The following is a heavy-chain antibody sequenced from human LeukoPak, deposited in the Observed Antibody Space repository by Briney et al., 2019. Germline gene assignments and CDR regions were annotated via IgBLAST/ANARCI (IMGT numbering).Heavy chain of an antibody. D-gene: IGHD6-6*01. J-gene: IGHJ4*02. CDR2: ISGSGGST. Sequence: GGSLRLSYAASGFTFSSYAMSWVRQAPGKGLEWVSAISGSGGSTYYADSVKGRFTISRDNSKNTLYLQMNSLRAEDTAVYYCAKDFRSQVTPYSSSEVDYWGQGTLVTVSS. CDR3: AKDFRSQVTPYSSSEVDY. V-gene: IGHV3-23*01. CDR1: GFTFSSYA.